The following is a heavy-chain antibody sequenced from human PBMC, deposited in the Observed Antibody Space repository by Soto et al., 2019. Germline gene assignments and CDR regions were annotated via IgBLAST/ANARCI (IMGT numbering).Heavy chain of an antibody. J-gene: IGHJ4*02. Sequence: QLQLQESGPGLVKPSETLSLTCTVSGGSISSRSYYWGWIRQPPGKGLEWIGSIYYSGSTYYNPSLKSRVTISVDTSKNQFSLKLSSVTAADTAVYYCARQAMVTAFDYWGQVTLVTVSS. CDR1: GGSISSRSYY. D-gene: IGHD5-18*01. V-gene: IGHV4-39*01. CDR2: IYYSGST. CDR3: ARQAMVTAFDY.